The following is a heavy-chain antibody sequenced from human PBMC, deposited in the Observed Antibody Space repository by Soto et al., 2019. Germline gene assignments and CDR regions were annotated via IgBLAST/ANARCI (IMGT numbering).Heavy chain of an antibody. CDR3: ARGGDSSYYDSSGYPAAFDI. V-gene: IGHV3-74*01. J-gene: IGHJ3*02. Sequence: GGSLRLSCEGSGFTFSSYWMHWVRQAPGKGLVWVSRINRYGSSTSYADSVKGRFTISRDNAKNTVYLQMNSLRAEDTAVYYYARGGDSSYYDSSGYPAAFDIWGQGTMVTVSS. D-gene: IGHD3-22*01. CDR2: INRYGSST. CDR1: GFTFSSYW.